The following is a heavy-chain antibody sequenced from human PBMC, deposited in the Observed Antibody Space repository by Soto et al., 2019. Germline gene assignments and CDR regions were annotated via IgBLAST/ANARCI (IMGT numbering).Heavy chain of an antibody. Sequence: GESLKISCRTSGYKFTASWIAWVRQMPGKGLEWMGIIFPSDSDTRYSPSFQGQVTISADRSTSTVFLQWASLKASDTAVYFCARKDKSGYFNWFDPWGQGTLVTVSS. CDR2: IFPSDSDT. J-gene: IGHJ5*02. D-gene: IGHD3-22*01. V-gene: IGHV5-51*01. CDR1: GYKFTASW. CDR3: ARKDKSGYFNWFDP.